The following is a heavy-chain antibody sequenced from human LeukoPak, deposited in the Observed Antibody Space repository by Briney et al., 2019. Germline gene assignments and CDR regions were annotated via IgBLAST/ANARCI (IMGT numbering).Heavy chain of an antibody. V-gene: IGHV1-18*01. CDR1: GYTFTSYG. J-gene: IGHJ4*02. CDR2: ISAYNGNT. Sequence: GASVKVSCKASGYTFTSYGISWVGQAPGQGLEGMGWISAYNGNTNYAQKLQGRVTITTDTSTSTAYMELRSLRSDDTAVYYCARVYSYARFDYWGQGTLVTVSS. CDR3: ARVYSYARFDY. D-gene: IGHD5-18*01.